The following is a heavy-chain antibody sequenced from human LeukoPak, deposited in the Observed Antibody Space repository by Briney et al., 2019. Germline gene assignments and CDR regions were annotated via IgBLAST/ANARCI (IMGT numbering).Heavy chain of an antibody. V-gene: IGHV4-59*01. CDR3: ARVPVEMATIVGFDY. D-gene: IGHD5-24*01. CDR1: GGSISSYY. CDR2: IYYSGST. Sequence: SETLSLTCTVSGGSISSYYWSWIRQPPGKGLEWIGYIYYSGSTNYNPSLKSRVTISVDTSKNQFSLKLSSVTAADTAVYYCARVPVEMATIVGFDYWGQGTPVTVSS. J-gene: IGHJ4*02.